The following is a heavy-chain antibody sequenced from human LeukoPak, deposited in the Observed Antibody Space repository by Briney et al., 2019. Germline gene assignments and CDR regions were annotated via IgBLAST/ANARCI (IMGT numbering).Heavy chain of an antibody. CDR1: GGSFSGYY. CDR2: INHSGST. J-gene: IGHJ4*02. D-gene: IGHD6-13*01. CDR3: ARVFRKAAAGTVDY. Sequence: SETLSLTCAVYGGSFSGYYWSWIRQPPGKGLEWIGEINHSGSTNYNPSLKSRVTISVDTSKNQFSLKLSSVTAADTAVYYCARVFRKAAAGTVDYWGQGTLVTVSS. V-gene: IGHV4-34*01.